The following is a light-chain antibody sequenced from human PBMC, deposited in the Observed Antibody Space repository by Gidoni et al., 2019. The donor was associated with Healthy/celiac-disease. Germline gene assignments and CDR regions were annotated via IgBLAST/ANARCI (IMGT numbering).Light chain of an antibody. CDR2: GAS. V-gene: IGKV3-15*01. CDR1: QSVSSN. CDR3: QQYNNWLS. Sequence: EIVMTQSPATLSVSPGERATHSCRASQSVSSNLAWYQKKPGQAPRLLIYGASSRATGIPARFSGSGSGKEFTLTISSLQSEDFAVYYCQQYNNWLSFGQGTKLEIK. J-gene: IGKJ2*01.